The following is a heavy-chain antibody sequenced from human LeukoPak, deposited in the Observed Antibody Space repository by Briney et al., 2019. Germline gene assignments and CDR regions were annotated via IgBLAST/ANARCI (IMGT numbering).Heavy chain of an antibody. CDR2: IIPIFGTA. Sequence: SVKVSRKASGGTFSSYAISWVRQAPGQGLEWMGGIIPIFGTANYAQKFQGRVTITADESTSTAYMELSSLRSEDTAVYYCAKFFGGYGGNSGPWGQGTLVTVSS. J-gene: IGHJ4*02. D-gene: IGHD4-23*01. CDR1: GGTFSSYA. CDR3: AKFFGGYGGNSGP. V-gene: IGHV1-69*13.